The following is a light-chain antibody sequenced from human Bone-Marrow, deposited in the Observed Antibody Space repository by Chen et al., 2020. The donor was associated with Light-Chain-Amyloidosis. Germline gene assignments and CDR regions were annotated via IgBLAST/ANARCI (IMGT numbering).Light chain of an antibody. CDR1: SSDVGGYNY. Sequence: QSALTQPASVSGSPGQSITFSCTGTSSDVGGYNYVSWYQQHPGKAPKLIIYDVSDRPSGVSDRFSVSKSGNTASLTSSGLQAEDEADYYCASYTSAATWVFGGGTKLTVL. V-gene: IGLV2-14*03. J-gene: IGLJ3*02. CDR2: DVS. CDR3: ASYTSAATWV.